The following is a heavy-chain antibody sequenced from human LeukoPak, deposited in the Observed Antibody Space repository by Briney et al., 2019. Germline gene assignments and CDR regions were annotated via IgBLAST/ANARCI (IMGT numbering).Heavy chain of an antibody. CDR3: ARDGIQPEPRGFDY. D-gene: IGHD5-18*01. Sequence: KASETLSLTCTVSGGSISSSSYYWGWIRQPPGKGLEWIGSIYYSGSTYYNPSLKSRVTISVDTSKNQFSLKLSSVTAADTAVYYCARDGIQPEPRGFDYWGQGTLVTVSS. J-gene: IGHJ4*02. CDR2: IYYSGST. V-gene: IGHV4-39*07. CDR1: GGSISSSSYY.